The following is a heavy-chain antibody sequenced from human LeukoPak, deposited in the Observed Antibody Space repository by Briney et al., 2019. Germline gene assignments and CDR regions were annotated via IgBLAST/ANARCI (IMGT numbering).Heavy chain of an antibody. V-gene: IGHV4-4*07. D-gene: IGHD5-18*01. CDR3: ARELSAWIQLWGPYYYYYYMDV. CDR1: GGSISGYY. CDR2: FYNSGST. J-gene: IGHJ6*03. Sequence: SETLSLTCTVSGGSISGYYWSWIRQPAGKGLEWIGRFYNSGSTKYDPSLKSRVTMSIDTSKNQFSLKLSSVTAADTAVYYCARELSAWIQLWGPYYYYYYMDVWGKGTTVTVSS.